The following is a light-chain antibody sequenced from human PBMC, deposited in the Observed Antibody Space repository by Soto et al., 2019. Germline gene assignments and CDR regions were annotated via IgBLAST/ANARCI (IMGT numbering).Light chain of an antibody. CDR1: QSVRNNY. Sequence: EIVLTQSPGTLSLSPGERATLSCRASQSVRNNYLSWFQQKPGQAPRLLIYSASIRATGIPDRFSGSGSGTDFTLTVSRLEPEDFAVYFCQHYGTFGPGTKVDIK. CDR3: QHYGT. J-gene: IGKJ3*01. CDR2: SAS. V-gene: IGKV3-20*01.